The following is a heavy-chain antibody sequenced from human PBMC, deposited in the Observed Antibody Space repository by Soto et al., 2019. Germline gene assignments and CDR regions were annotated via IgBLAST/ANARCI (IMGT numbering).Heavy chain of an antibody. CDR1: GFTFSNYF. D-gene: IGHD6-25*01. Sequence: GGSLRLSCAASGFTFSNYFMTWVRQAPGKGLEWVSAISISGDTTYYADDVKGRFTISRDNAKSTLYLQINSLRAEDTAIYFCATYLQRAAFDYWGQGALVTVSS. CDR3: ATYLQRAAFDY. J-gene: IGHJ4*02. CDR2: ISISGDTT. V-gene: IGHV3-23*01.